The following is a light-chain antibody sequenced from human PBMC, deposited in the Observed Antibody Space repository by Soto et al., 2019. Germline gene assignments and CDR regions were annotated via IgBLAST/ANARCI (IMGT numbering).Light chain of an antibody. CDR1: SSDIGGYNF. CDR3: SSYTTTTTAV. V-gene: IGLV2-14*03. CDR2: DVI. J-gene: IGLJ2*01. Sequence: QSALTQPASVSGSPGQSITIACTGSSSDIGGYNFVSWYQQHPGKAPKLMIYDVIKRPSGVSSRFAGSKSGNTASLTIAGLRAEDEADYYCSSYTTTTTAVFGGGTKRTVL.